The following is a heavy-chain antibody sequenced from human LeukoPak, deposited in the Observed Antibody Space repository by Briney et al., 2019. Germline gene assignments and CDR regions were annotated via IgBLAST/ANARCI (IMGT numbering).Heavy chain of an antibody. Sequence: GGSLRLSCAASGFTFSRYWMSWVRQVPRKGLEWVANIKQDGGEIYYVDSVKGRFTISRDNAKSSLYLQMNSLRAGDTAVHYCARDKGDYDTSGSLFVFGGQGTPVTVSS. CDR1: GFTFSRYW. V-gene: IGHV3-7*03. CDR2: IKQDGGEI. CDR3: ARDKGDYDTSGSLFVF. J-gene: IGHJ4*02. D-gene: IGHD3-22*01.